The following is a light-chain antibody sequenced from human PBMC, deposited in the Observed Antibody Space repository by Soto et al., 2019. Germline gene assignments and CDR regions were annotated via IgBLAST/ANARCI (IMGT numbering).Light chain of an antibody. Sequence: EIVMTQSPATLSVSPGERATLSCRASQSVSSNLAWYQQKPGQPPRHLIYGASTSATGIPARVSGGGSGTEFTLPISSLQSEGFGGYYCQQYNEWPRTFGQGTKVDIK. CDR3: QQYNEWPRT. V-gene: IGKV3-15*01. CDR1: QSVSSN. CDR2: GAS. J-gene: IGKJ1*01.